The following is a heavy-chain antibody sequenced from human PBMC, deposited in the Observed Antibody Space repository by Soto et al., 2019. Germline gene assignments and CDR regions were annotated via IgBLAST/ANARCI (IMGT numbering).Heavy chain of an antibody. CDR3: ATSPPEYSSSWYPY. CDR1: GGTFSSYA. V-gene: IGHV1-24*01. J-gene: IGHJ4*02. Sequence: GASVKVSCKASGGTFSSYAISWVRQAPGKGLEWMGGFDPEDGETIYAQKFQGRVTMTEDTSTDTAYMELSSLRSEDTAVYYCATSPPEYSSSWYPYWGQGTLVTVSS. D-gene: IGHD6-13*01. CDR2: FDPEDGET.